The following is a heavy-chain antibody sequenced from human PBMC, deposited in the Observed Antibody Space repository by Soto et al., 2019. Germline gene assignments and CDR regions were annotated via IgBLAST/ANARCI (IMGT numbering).Heavy chain of an antibody. V-gene: IGHV3-23*01. J-gene: IGHJ4*02. Sequence: EVQSLESGGGLVQPGGSLRLSCAASAFTFNTYAMGWVRQAPGKGLEWVSAISVSGGGTYYADSVKGRFTISRDTSKNTLYLQRNSRRADDTAVYYCAKSGGASPYYFDYGGRGTLVTVSS. CDR1: AFTFNTYA. CDR2: ISVSGGGT. CDR3: AKSGGASPYYFDY. D-gene: IGHD1-26*01.